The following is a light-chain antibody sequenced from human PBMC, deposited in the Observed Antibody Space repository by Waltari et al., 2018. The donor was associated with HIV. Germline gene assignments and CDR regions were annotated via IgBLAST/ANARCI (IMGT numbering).Light chain of an antibody. V-gene: IGKV1-5*03. J-gene: IGKJ2*01. CDR3: QQYNSYSRT. CDR2: KAS. Sequence: DIQMTQSPSTLSASVGGRVTITCRASQSISSWLAWCQQKPGKAPKLLIYKASNLESGVPSRFSGSGSGTEFTLTISSLLPDDFATYYCQQYNSYSRTFGQGTKLEIK. CDR1: QSISSW.